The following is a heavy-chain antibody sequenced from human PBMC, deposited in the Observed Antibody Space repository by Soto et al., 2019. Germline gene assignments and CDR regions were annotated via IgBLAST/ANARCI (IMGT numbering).Heavy chain of an antibody. D-gene: IGHD3-16*01. V-gene: IGHV2-5*02. Sequence: QITLKESGTTLVKPTQTLTLTCTFSGFSLTTRGVGVGWIRQPPGKALECLALIYWDDDKRYSPSLQSRLSITKDTSKNQVVLPMTNVDPVDTATYYCAHIPNYYQYDWFDPWGQGTLVSVSS. J-gene: IGHJ5*02. CDR3: AHIPNYYQYDWFDP. CDR2: IYWDDDK. CDR1: GFSLTTRGVG.